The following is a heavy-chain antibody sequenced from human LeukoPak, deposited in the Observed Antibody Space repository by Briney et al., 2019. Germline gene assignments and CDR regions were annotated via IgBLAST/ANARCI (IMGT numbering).Heavy chain of an antibody. CDR3: ARASGYSSSWYPPADAFDI. CDR2: INPNSGGT. Sequence: ASVKVSCKASGWTFTGYYMHWVRQAPGQGLEWMGWINPNSGGTNYAQKFQGRVTMTRDTSISTAYMELSRLRSDDTAVYYCARASGYSSSWYPPADAFDIWGQGTMVTVSS. D-gene: IGHD6-13*01. V-gene: IGHV1-2*02. J-gene: IGHJ3*02. CDR1: GWTFTGYY.